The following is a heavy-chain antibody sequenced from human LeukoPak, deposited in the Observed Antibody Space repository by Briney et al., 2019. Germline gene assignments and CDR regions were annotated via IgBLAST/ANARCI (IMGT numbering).Heavy chain of an antibody. CDR3: ARGKYSCSWYKILDAFDI. V-gene: IGHV3-21*01. J-gene: IGHJ3*02. CDR2: ISSSSSYI. CDR1: GFTFSSYS. D-gene: IGHD6-13*01. Sequence: GGSLRLSCAASGFTFSSYSMNWVRQAPGKGLEWVSSISSSSSYIYYADSVKGRFTISRDNAKNSLYLQMNSLRAEDTAVYYCARGKYSCSWYKILDAFDIWGQGTMFTVSS.